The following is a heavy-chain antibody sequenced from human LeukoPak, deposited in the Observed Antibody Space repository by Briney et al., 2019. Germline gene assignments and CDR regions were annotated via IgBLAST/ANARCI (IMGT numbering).Heavy chain of an antibody. CDR1: GDSITSDHY. V-gene: IGHV4-30-4*08. CDR3: AREFPSHSSGWVIDY. D-gene: IGHD6-19*01. J-gene: IGHJ4*02. CDR2: IYHSGNT. Sequence: SETLSLTCTVSGDSITSDHYWTWIRQPPGKGLEWISYIYHSGNTYYNPSLRSRVTMSVATSKNQFSLELKSVTAADTAVYYCAREFPSHSSGWVIDYWGQGTLVTVSS.